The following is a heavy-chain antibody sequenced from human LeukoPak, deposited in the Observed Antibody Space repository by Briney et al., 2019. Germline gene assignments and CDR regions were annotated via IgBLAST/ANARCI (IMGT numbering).Heavy chain of an antibody. D-gene: IGHD3-10*01. Sequence: GGSLRLSCAASGFTLSDYAMSWVRQAPGKGLEWVSGISNSGGTTYYADSVKGRFTISRDNSKNTLYLQMNSLRAEDTAIYYCVGGYFFDYWGRGILVTVSS. J-gene: IGHJ4*02. CDR2: ISNSGGTT. V-gene: IGHV3-23*01. CDR3: VGGYFFDY. CDR1: GFTLSDYA.